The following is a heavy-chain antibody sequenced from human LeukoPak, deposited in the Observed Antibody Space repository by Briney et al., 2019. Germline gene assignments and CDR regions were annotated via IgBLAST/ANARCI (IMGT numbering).Heavy chain of an antibody. CDR2: ISYDGSNK. J-gene: IGHJ6*02. CDR3: ARDRRAADRYYYYGMDV. Sequence: GGSLRLSCAASGFTFSSYAMHWVRQAPGKGLEWVAVISYDGSNKYYADSVKGRFTISRDNSKNTLYLQMNSLRAEDTAVYYCARDRRAADRYYYYGMDVWGQGTTVTVSS. V-gene: IGHV3-30-3*01. D-gene: IGHD6-13*01. CDR1: GFTFSSYA.